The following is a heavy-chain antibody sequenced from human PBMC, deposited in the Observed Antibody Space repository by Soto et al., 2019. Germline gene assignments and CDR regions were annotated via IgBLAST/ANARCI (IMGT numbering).Heavy chain of an antibody. D-gene: IGHD2-21*01. Sequence: AASVKVSCKASGYSFTSYGISWVRQAPGQGLEWMGWISAYNGNTNYAQKLQGRVTMTTDTSTSTAYMELRSLRSDDTALYPCERVSLPTYSWSPLDYWG. V-gene: IGHV1-18*01. CDR2: ISAYNGNT. CDR3: ERVSLPTYSWSPLDY. CDR1: GYSFTSYG. J-gene: IGHJ4*01.